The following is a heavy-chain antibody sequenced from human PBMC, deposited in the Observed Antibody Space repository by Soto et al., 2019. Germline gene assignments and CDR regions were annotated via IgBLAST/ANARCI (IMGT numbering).Heavy chain of an antibody. CDR2: INHSGST. CDR1: GGSFSGYY. Sequence: PSETLSLTCAVYGGSFSGYYWSWIRQPPGKGLEWIGEINHSGSTNYNPSLKSRVTISVDTSKNQFSLKLSSVTAADTAVYYCREQQLVEWRRDYYYGMDVWGQGTKVTASS. CDR3: REQQLVEWRRDYYYGMDV. V-gene: IGHV4-34*01. J-gene: IGHJ6*02. D-gene: IGHD6-13*01.